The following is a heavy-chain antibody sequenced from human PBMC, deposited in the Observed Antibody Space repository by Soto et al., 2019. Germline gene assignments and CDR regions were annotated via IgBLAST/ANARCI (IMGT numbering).Heavy chain of an antibody. CDR3: AKVGYCSGGSCYLRFLDY. CDR1: GFTFSSYA. Sequence: EVQLLESGGGLVQPGGSLRLSCAASGFTFSSYAMSWVRQAPGKGLEWVSAISGSGGSTYYADSVKGRFTISRDNSKNTLYLQMNSLRAEDTAVYYCAKVGYCSGGSCYLRFLDYWGQGTLVTVSS. J-gene: IGHJ4*02. CDR2: ISGSGGST. V-gene: IGHV3-23*01. D-gene: IGHD2-15*01.